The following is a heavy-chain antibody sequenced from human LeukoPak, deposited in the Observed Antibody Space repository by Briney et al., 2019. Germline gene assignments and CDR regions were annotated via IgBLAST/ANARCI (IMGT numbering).Heavy chain of an antibody. D-gene: IGHD3-10*01. Sequence: GESLQISSKGSGYSFTDYWIGWWRQMPGKGLEWLGIIYPGDSDTRYSPSFQGQVTISADKSISTPYLQWSSLEASDTAMYYCARYMRGHGEMKGRYYFDYWGQGTLVTVSS. CDR3: ARYMRGHGEMKGRYYFDY. CDR1: GYSFTDYW. V-gene: IGHV5-51*01. J-gene: IGHJ4*02. CDR2: IYPGDSDT.